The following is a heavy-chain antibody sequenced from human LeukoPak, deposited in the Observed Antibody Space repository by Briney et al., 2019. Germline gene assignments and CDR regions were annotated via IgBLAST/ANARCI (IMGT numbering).Heavy chain of an antibody. CDR1: GGPISSYY. CDR3: ASCYYSGWAFDY. J-gene: IGHJ4*02. Sequence: SETLSLTCTVSGGPISSYYWNWIRQPPGKGLEWIGYIHDSGSTKYNPSLKSRVAISVEPFKNQFSLKLKSVTAADTAVNYCASCYYSGWAFDYWGQGTLVTVSS. V-gene: IGHV4-4*08. D-gene: IGHD6-19*01. CDR2: IHDSGST.